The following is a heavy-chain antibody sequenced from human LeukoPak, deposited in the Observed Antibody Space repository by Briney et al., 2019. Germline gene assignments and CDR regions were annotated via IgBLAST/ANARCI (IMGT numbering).Heavy chain of an antibody. CDR2: MNPNSGNT. D-gene: IGHD3-22*01. V-gene: IGHV1-8*01. CDR1: GYTFTSYD. J-gene: IGHJ6*03. Sequence: ASVTVSCKGSGYTFTSYDINWVRQATGQGLEWMGWMNPNSGNTGYAQKFQGRVTMTRNTSISTAYMELSSLRSEDTAVYYCARGGYYYDSSGYYYYYYYMDVWGKGTTVTVSS. CDR3: ARGGYYYDSSGYYYYYYYMDV.